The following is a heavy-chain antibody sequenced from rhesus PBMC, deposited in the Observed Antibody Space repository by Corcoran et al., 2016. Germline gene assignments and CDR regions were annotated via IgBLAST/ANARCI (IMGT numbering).Heavy chain of an antibody. CDR3: AKDIPDTNRQDDSGSWNKVC. D-gene: IGHD6-25*01. CDR2: INTGGGST. J-gene: IGHJ4*01. Sequence: EAQLVESGGGLVQPGGSLRLSCTGSGFTFSSYYMYWVRQAPGKGLEWVSAINTGGGSTWYTDSVKGRFTISKENAKNTLYLQMDSLRAEDTAVYYCAKDIPDTNRQDDSGSWNKVCWGQGVLVTVSS. CDR1: GFTFSSYY. V-gene: IGHV3-8*01.